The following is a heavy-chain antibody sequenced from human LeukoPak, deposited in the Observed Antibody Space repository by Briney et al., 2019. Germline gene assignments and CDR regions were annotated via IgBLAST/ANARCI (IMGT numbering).Heavy chain of an antibody. V-gene: IGHV4-4*07. D-gene: IGHD6-13*01. CDR1: VGPISSYY. Sequence: SETLSLTCTVSVGPISSYYWSWIRQPAGKALEWIGRIYTSWNAHYNPSLKPRVTMSVDTSKHQFSLKLSSVTAADTAVYYCARGGLLYSSSWYGGFDYWGQGTLVTVSS. CDR3: ARGGLLYSSSWYGGFDY. J-gene: IGHJ4*02. CDR2: IYTSWNA.